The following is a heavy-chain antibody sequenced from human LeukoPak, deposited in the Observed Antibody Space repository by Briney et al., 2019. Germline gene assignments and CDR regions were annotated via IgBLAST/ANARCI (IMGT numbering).Heavy chain of an antibody. V-gene: IGHV3-30*18. CDR2: MSYDGSNK. D-gene: IGHD6-13*01. CDR3: AKSRAAGSYYYYDVDV. Sequence: GGSLRLSCAASGFTFSNYGMHWVRQAPGKGLDWVAVMSYDGSNKSYADSVKGRFTISRDNSEKTLFLQMNSLRAEDTAVYYCAKSRAAGSYYYYDVDVWGQGTTVTVSS. J-gene: IGHJ6*02. CDR1: GFTFSNYG.